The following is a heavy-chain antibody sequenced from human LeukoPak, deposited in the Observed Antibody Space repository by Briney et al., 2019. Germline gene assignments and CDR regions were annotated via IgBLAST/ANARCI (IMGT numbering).Heavy chain of an antibody. V-gene: IGHV1-69*13. CDR1: VGTFSSYA. CDR3: ARARYSYGCDY. J-gene: IGHJ4*02. CDR2: IIPIFGTA. Sequence: WPSVKVSWKASVGTFSSYAISAVRQAPGQGLEWMGGIIPIFGTANYAQKFQGRVTITADESTSTAYMVLSSLRSEDTAVYYCARARYSYGCDYWGQGTLVTVTS. D-gene: IGHD5-18*01.